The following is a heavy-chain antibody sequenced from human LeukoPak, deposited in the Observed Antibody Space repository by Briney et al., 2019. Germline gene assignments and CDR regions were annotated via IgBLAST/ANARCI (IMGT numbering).Heavy chain of an antibody. J-gene: IGHJ6*03. V-gene: IGHV3-7*01. CDR3: ARNKLGISEKYMDV. CDR2: IKQDGSEK. Sequence: GGSLRLSCAASGFTFSSYEMNWVRQAPGKGLEWVANIKQDGSEKYYVDSVKGRFTISRDNAKNSLYLQMNSLRAEDTAVYYCARNKLGISEKYMDVWGKGTTVTISS. CDR1: GFTFSSYE. D-gene: IGHD7-27*01.